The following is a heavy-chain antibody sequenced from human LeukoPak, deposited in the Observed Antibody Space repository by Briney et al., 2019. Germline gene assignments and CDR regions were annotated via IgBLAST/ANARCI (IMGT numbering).Heavy chain of an antibody. CDR3: ARGQYYGSGLYYFDY. CDR2: MNPNSGDT. J-gene: IGHJ4*02. Sequence: VASVKVSCKASGYTFTSYDIIWVRQATGQGLEWMGWMNPNSGDTGYVQKFQGRVTMTRSTSISTTYMELSSLTSEDTAVYYCARGQYYGSGLYYFDYWGQGTLVTVSS. D-gene: IGHD3-10*01. V-gene: IGHV1-8*01. CDR1: GYTFTSYD.